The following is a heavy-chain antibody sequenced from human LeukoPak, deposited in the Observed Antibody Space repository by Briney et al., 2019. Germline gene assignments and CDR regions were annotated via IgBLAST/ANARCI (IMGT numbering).Heavy chain of an antibody. J-gene: IGHJ5*02. CDR1: GFTFSDYY. CDR3: VREGYGGNNWFDP. CDR2: ISSSGGTI. V-gene: IGHV3-11*01. Sequence: GGSLRLSCAASGFTFSDYYMSWIRQAPGKGLEWVSYISSSGGTIYYADSVKGRFTISRDNAKNSLCLQMNSLRVEDTAVYYCVREGYGGNNWFDPWGQGTLVTVSS. D-gene: IGHD4-23*01.